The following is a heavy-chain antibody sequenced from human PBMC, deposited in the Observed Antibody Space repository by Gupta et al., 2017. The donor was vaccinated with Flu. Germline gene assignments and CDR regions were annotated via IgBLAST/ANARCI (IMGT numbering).Heavy chain of an antibody. J-gene: IGHJ4*02. Sequence: VRQAPGQGLEWMGGIIPIFGTANYAQKFQGRVTITADESTSTVYMELSSLRSEDTAVYYCARPGYYDTSGYLGYSFDYWGQGTLVTVSS. CDR2: IIPIFGTA. CDR3: ARPGYYDTSGYLGYSFDY. V-gene: IGHV1-69*01. D-gene: IGHD3-22*01.